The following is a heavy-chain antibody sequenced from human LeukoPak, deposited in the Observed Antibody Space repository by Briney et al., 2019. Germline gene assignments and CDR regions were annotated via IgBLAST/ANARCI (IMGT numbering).Heavy chain of an antibody. CDR1: GFTFSSYA. Sequence: GGSLRLSCAASGFTFSSYAMSWVRQAPGKGLEWVSAISGSGGSTYYADSAKGRFTISRDNSKNTLYLQMNSLRAEDTAVYYCAKVVIGYSYGTIDYWGQGTLVTVSS. CDR3: AKVVIGYSYGTIDY. D-gene: IGHD5-18*01. V-gene: IGHV3-23*01. CDR2: ISGSGGST. J-gene: IGHJ4*02.